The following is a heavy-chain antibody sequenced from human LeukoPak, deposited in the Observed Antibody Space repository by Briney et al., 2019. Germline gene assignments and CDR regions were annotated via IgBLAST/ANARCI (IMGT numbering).Heavy chain of an antibody. CDR3: AKDSSQGGDYLDS. CDR1: GFTFSNYA. D-gene: IGHD3-16*01. CDR2: INGSGVIT. Sequence: GGSLRLSCAPSGFTFSNYAMNWVRQAPGKGLEWVSGINGSGVITYYSDSVKGRFTISRDNSKNSLYLQMKSLRAGDTAVYYCAKDSSQGGDYLDSWGQGTLVTVSS. V-gene: IGHV3-23*01. J-gene: IGHJ4*02.